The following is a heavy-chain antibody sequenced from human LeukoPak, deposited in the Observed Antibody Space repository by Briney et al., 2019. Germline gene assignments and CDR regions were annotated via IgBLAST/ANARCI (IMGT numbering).Heavy chain of an antibody. V-gene: IGHV4-34*01. CDR2: VNHIGST. Sequence: SETLSLTRAVYGGSFSGYYWNWIRQPPGKGLEWIGEVNHIGSTNYSPSLKSRVTISVDTSQNQFSLKLSSVTAADTAVYYCARRRSSRWNFFGHWYFDLWGRDTLVTVSS. D-gene: IGHD6-13*01. J-gene: IGHJ2*01. CDR1: GGSFSGYY. CDR3: ARRRSSRWNFFGHWYFDL.